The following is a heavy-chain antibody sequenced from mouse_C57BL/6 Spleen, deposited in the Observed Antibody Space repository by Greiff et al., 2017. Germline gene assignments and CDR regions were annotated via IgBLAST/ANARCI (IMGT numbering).Heavy chain of an antibody. V-gene: IGHV1-64*01. J-gene: IGHJ4*01. CDR2: IHPNSGST. CDR3: AKDTTVVAHYYAMDY. D-gene: IGHD1-1*01. Sequence: QVQLKQPGAELVKPGASVKLSCKASGYTFTSYWMHWVKQRPGQGLEWIGMIHPNSGSTNYNEKFKSKATLTVDKSSSTAYMQLSSLTSEDSAVYYCAKDTTVVAHYYAMDYWGQGTSVTVSS. CDR1: GYTFTSYW.